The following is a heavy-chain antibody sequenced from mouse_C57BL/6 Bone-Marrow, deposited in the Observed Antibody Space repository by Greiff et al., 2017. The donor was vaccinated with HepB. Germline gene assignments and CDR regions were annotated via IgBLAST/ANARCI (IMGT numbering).Heavy chain of an antibody. D-gene: IGHD1-1*01. Sequence: VQLQQSGAELVMPGASVKLSCKASGYTFTSYWMHWVKQRPGQGLEWIGEIDPSDSYTNYNQKFKGKSTLTVDKSSSTAYMQLSSLTSEDSAVYYCARGRVVARYYAMDYWGQGTSVTVSS. CDR3: ARGRVVARYYAMDY. V-gene: IGHV1-69*01. J-gene: IGHJ4*01. CDR1: GYTFTSYW. CDR2: IDPSDSYT.